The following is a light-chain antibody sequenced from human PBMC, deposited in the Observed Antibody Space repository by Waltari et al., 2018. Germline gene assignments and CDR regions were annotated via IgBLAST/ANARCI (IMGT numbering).Light chain of an antibody. CDR1: QSVSSY. Sequence: EIVLTQSPATLSLSPGERATFSCRASQSVSSYLAWYQQKPGQAPRLLNYDASNRATGIPARFSGSGSGTDFTLTISSLEPEDFAVYYCQQRSNWPPFTFGGGTKVEIK. V-gene: IGKV3-11*01. CDR2: DAS. J-gene: IGKJ4*01. CDR3: QQRSNWPPFT.